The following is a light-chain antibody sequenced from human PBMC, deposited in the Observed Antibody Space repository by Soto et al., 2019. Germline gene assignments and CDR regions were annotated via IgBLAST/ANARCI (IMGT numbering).Light chain of an antibody. CDR3: CSYAGSSTFV. CDR1: SSDVGSYNL. Sequence: QSALTQPASVSGSPGQSITISCTGTSSDVGSYNLVSWYQQHPGKAPKLMIYEGSKRPSGVSNRFSGSKSGNTASLTISGLQAEVEADYYCCSYAGSSTFVFGGGTQLTVL. V-gene: IGLV2-23*01. J-gene: IGLJ7*01. CDR2: EGS.